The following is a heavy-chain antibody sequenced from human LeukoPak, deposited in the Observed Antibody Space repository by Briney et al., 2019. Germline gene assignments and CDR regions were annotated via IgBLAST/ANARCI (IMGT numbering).Heavy chain of an antibody. D-gene: IGHD5-18*01. CDR1: GFTFGRYA. Sequence: PGGSLRLSCAASGFTFGRYAMHWVRQVPGKGLEWVAVMSYDGINKYYADSVKGRFTISRDNSKNTLYLQMNSLRAEDTAVYYCAKDGALVDTAMVIAEYFHHWGQGTLVTVSS. V-gene: IGHV3-30*18. J-gene: IGHJ1*01. CDR3: AKDGALVDTAMVIAEYFHH. CDR2: MSYDGINK.